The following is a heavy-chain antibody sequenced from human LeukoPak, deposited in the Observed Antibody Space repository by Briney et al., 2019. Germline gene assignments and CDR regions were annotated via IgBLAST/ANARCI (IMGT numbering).Heavy chain of an antibody. CDR1: GGSISSSSYY. Sequence: SETLSLTCTVSGGSISSSSYYWGWIRQPPGKGLEWIGSIYYSGSTYYNPSLKSRVTISVDTSKNQFSLKLSSVTAADTAVYYCARDVLNAFDIWGQGAMVTVSS. J-gene: IGHJ3*02. CDR3: ARDVLNAFDI. CDR2: IYYSGST. V-gene: IGHV4-39*07. D-gene: IGHD2-15*01.